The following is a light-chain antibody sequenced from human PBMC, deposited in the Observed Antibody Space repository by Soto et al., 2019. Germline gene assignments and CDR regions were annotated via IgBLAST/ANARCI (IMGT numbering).Light chain of an antibody. CDR1: SSDIGGYNY. J-gene: IGLJ3*02. CDR3: SSYTTSSTWV. Sequence: QSVLTQPASVSGSPGQAITISCTGTSSDIGGYNYVSWYQQHPGKAPKLMIYEVSNRPPGVSNRFSGSKSDNTASLTISGLQPEDEAYYYCSSYTTSSTWVFGGGTKLTVL. V-gene: IGLV2-14*01. CDR2: EVS.